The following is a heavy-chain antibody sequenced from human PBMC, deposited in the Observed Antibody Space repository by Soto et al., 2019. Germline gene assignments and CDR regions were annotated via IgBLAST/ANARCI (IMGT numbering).Heavy chain of an antibody. CDR2: VSTSGRST. Sequence: GVTLRLSCSASGFIFSESTIYWVRQAPGKGLEAISAVSTSGRSTYYADSVKDRFTISRDNSKNTLFLQMGSLRPEDTAIYYCVKQAHGLDGVAFDYWGQGTQVSVSS. V-gene: IGHV3-64D*06. CDR1: GFIFSEST. D-gene: IGHD2-15*01. J-gene: IGHJ4*02. CDR3: VKQAHGLDGVAFDY.